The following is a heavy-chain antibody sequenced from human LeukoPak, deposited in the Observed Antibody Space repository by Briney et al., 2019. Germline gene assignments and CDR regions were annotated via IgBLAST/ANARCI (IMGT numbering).Heavy chain of an antibody. CDR2: INPKTGDT. V-gene: IGHV1-2*02. Sequence: ASVKVSCKASGYTSTGYYIHWVRQAPGQGFEWMGWINPKTGDTKYAQKFQGRVTMTRDTSISTAYMELSRLRSDDTAVYYCARVSRRIAARPLDYWGQGTLVTVSS. J-gene: IGHJ4*02. CDR3: ARVSRRIAARPLDY. D-gene: IGHD6-6*01. CDR1: GYTSTGYY.